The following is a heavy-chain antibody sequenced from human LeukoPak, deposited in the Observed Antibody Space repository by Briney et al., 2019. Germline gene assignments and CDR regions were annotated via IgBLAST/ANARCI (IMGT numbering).Heavy chain of an antibody. CDR1: GGSFSGYY. CDR3: ARFCSSTSCYYNY. D-gene: IGHD2-2*01. Sequence: SETLSLTCAVYGGSFSGYYWSWIRQPPGKGLEWIGEINHSGSTNYNPPLKSRVTISVDTSKNQFSLKLSSVTAADTAVYYCARFCSSTSCYYNYWGQGTLVTVSS. CDR2: INHSGST. J-gene: IGHJ4*02. V-gene: IGHV4-34*01.